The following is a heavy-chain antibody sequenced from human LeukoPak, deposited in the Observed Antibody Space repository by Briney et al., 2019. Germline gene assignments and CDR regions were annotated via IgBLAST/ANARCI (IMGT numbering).Heavy chain of an antibody. V-gene: IGHV3-53*05. D-gene: IGHD4-17*01. J-gene: IGHJ4*02. CDR2: IYSGGST. CDR3: ARESRTVTVDY. Sequence: GGSLRLSCAASGFTVSSNYMSWVRQAPGKGLEWVSVIYSGGSTYYADSVKGRFTISRDNSKNTLYLQMNSLRAEDTAVYYCARESRTVTVDYWGQGTLVTVSS. CDR1: GFTVSSNY.